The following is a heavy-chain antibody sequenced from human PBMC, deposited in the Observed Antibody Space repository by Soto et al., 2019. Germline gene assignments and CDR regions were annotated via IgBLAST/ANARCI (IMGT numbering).Heavy chain of an antibody. CDR3: ARSLRGYSGYSGY. D-gene: IGHD5-12*01. V-gene: IGHV3-11*05. Sequence: QVQLVESGGGLVKPGGCLRLSCAASGFTFSDYYMSWIRKAPGKGLEWVSYISSSGSDTNYADSVKGRFTVSRDNATNSLYLQMNSLRAEDTAVYYCARSLRGYSGYSGYWGQGTLVTVSS. CDR2: ISSSGSDT. CDR1: GFTFSDYY. J-gene: IGHJ4*02.